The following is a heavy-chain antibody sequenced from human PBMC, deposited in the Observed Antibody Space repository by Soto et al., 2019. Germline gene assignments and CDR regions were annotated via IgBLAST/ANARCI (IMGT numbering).Heavy chain of an antibody. CDR2: INPNSGGT. V-gene: IGHV1-2*04. D-gene: IGHD2-15*01. CDR1: GYTFTGYY. Sequence: QVQLVQSGAEVKKPGASVKVSCKASGYTFTGYYMHWVRQAPGQGLEWMGWINPNSGGTNYAQKFQGWVTMTRDTSTSTAYMELRRLRADDTAVNYCARGRNCIGASGNAEDHCYYYCGMDVWGQGTTVTVSS. J-gene: IGHJ6*02. CDR3: ARGRNCIGASGNAEDHCYYYCGMDV.